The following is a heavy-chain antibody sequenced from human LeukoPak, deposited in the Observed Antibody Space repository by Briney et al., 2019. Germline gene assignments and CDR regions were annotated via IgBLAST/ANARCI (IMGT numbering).Heavy chain of an antibody. CDR1: GGSFSGNY. Sequence: SETLALTCAVYGGSFSGNYWSWIRPPPGKGLEWIGEINHSGSTNYNPSLKSRVTISVDTSKNQFSLKLSSVTAADTAVYYCARLNQVRSGSYYYYGMDVWGQGTTVTVSS. V-gene: IGHV4-34*01. D-gene: IGHD1-26*01. CDR3: ARLNQVRSGSYYYYGMDV. J-gene: IGHJ6*02. CDR2: INHSGST.